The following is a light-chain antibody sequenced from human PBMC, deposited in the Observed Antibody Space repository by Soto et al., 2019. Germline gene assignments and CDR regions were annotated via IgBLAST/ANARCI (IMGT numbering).Light chain of an antibody. V-gene: IGKV3-11*01. CDR3: QVRDVWXS. Sequence: IVLTQSPFTLALSPGESAVLSCRASQSVSTSLAWYQHKPGQAPRLFIYDSSKRAPGIPARFTGSGSGTDFTLTISSLEPEDIAVYYCQVRDVWXSFGQGNKV. J-gene: IGKJ1*01. CDR2: DSS. CDR1: QSVSTS.